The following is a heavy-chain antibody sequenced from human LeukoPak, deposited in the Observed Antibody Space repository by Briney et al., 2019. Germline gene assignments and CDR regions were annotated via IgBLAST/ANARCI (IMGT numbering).Heavy chain of an antibody. V-gene: IGHV3-21*01. CDR2: ISSSSSYI. CDR3: ARHFPTSSWGVRY. Sequence: PGGSLRLSCAASGFTFSSYSMNWVRQAPGKGLEWVSSISSSSSYIYYADSVKGRFTISRDNAKNSLYLQMNSLRAEDTAVYYCARHFPTSSWGVRYWGQGTLVTVSS. J-gene: IGHJ4*02. D-gene: IGHD6-13*01. CDR1: GFTFSSYS.